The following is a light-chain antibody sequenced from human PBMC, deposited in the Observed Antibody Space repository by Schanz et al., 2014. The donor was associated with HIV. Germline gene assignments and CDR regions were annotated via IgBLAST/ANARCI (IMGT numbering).Light chain of an antibody. CDR2: KAS. CDR1: QTITDS. Sequence: DIQMTQSPPTLSASIGDRVTITCRASQTITDSLAWYQQKPGKAPKLLIYKASNLESGVPSRFIGRGSGTNFPLTIPRLQPDDFAIYYCQQYSDYPLTFGPGSTVDV. CDR3: QQYSDYPLT. V-gene: IGKV1-5*03. J-gene: IGKJ3*01.